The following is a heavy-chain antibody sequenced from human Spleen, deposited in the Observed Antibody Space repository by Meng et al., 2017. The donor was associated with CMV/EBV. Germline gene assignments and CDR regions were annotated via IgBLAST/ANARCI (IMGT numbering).Heavy chain of an antibody. CDR1: GGSISSSGFY. CDR2: IYYSGST. D-gene: IGHD5-12*01. J-gene: IGHJ4*02. V-gene: IGHV4-39*01. Sequence: GSLRLSCTVSGGSISSSGFYWGWIRQSPGKGLEWIGSIYYSGSTYYNPSLKSRVTISVDTSKNQFSLKLSSVTAADTAVYYCARLSSGYDGGEGYWGQGTLVTVSS. CDR3: ARLSSGYDGGEGY.